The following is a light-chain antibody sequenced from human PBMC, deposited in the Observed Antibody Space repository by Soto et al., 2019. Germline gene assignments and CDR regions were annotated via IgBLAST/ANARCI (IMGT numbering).Light chain of an antibody. V-gene: IGLV1-40*01. CDR2: GNS. Sequence: QSVLTQPPSVSGAPGQRVTISCTGSSSNIGAGYDVHWYQQLPGTAPKLLIYGNSNRPSGVPDRFSGSKSGTSASLAITGRQAEDEADHYCQSYDSSLSGYVFGTGTKVTVL. CDR1: SSNIGAGYD. CDR3: QSYDSSLSGYV. J-gene: IGLJ1*01.